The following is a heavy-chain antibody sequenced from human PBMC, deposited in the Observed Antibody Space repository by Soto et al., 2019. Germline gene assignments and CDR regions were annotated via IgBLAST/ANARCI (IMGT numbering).Heavy chain of an antibody. CDR2: ILPVFGMV. D-gene: IGHD3-3*01. V-gene: IGHV1-69*01. J-gene: IGHJ6*02. Sequence: QVQLAQSGAEVKKPGSSVRVSCQTSRGTFNTSPISWMRQAPGQGLEWLGDILPVFGMVNYAQQFQDRLIFTADESTTSVCMEVSTQTPEATAVYFCATPHLRGRHYDFRSPPTASLYLYGVGVWGQGTKVIVSS. CDR1: RGTFNTSP. CDR3: ATPHLRGRHYDFRSPPTASLYLYGVGV.